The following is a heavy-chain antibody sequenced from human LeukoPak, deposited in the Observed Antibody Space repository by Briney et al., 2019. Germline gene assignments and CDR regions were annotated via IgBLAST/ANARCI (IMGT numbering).Heavy chain of an antibody. CDR1: GGSISSYY. CDR3: ARVDYDFAGVYY. V-gene: IGHV4-59*08. D-gene: IGHD3-3*01. J-gene: IGHJ4*02. Sequence: SETLSLTCTVSGGSISSYYWSWIRQPPGKGLEWIGYIYYSGSTNYNPSLKSRVTISVDTSKNQFPLKLSSVTAADTAVYYCARVDYDFAGVYYWGQGTLVTVSS. CDR2: IYYSGST.